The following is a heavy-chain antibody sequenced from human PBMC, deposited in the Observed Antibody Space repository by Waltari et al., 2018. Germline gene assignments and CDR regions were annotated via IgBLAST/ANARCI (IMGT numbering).Heavy chain of an antibody. D-gene: IGHD3-22*01. CDR2: IYHSGST. V-gene: IGHV4-38-2*01. CDR1: GYSLSSGYY. J-gene: IGHJ4*02. Sequence: QVQLQESGPGLVKPSETLSLTCAVSGYSLSSGYYWGWIRQPPGRGLEWIGSIYHSGSTYYNPSLKSRVTISVDTSKNQFSLKLSSVTAADTAVYYCARASYYYDSSGYYLARDYWGQGTLVTVSS. CDR3: ARASYYYDSSGYYLARDY.